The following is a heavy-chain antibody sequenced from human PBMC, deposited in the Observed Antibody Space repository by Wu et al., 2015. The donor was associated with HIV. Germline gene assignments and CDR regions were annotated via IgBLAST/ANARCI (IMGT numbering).Heavy chain of an antibody. Sequence: QVQLVQSGAEVKKPGASVKVSCKASGYTFTSYDINWVRQATGQGLEWMGWMNPNSGNTGYAQKFQGRVTMTRNTSISTAYMELSSLRSEDTAVYYCAMGGYYGSGSYPKTRLYYYYGMDVWGQGATVTVSS. V-gene: IGHV1-8*01. J-gene: IGHJ6*02. CDR2: MNPNSGNT. CDR1: GYTFTSYD. D-gene: IGHD3-10*01. CDR3: AMGGYYGSGSYPKTRLYYYYGMDV.